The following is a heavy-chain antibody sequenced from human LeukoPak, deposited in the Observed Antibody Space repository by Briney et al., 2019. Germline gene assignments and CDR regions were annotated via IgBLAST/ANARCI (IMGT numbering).Heavy chain of an antibody. D-gene: IGHD5-18*01. CDR1: GYTFIAYY. CDR3: AREGYSYGYSYYYYYMDV. Sequence: ASVKVSCSASGYTFIAYYIHWVRQAPGQGLECMGWMNPNSGNTGYAQKFQGRVTMTRNTSISTAYMELSSLRSEDTAVYYCAREGYSYGYSYYYYYMDVWGKGTTVTISS. CDR2: MNPNSGNT. J-gene: IGHJ6*03. V-gene: IGHV1-8*02.